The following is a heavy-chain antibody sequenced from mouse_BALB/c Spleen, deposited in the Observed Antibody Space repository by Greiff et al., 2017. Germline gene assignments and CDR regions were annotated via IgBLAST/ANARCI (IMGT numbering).Heavy chain of an antibody. Sequence: QVQLKESGPGLVQPSQSLSITCTVSGFSLTSYGVHWVRQSPGKGLEWLGVIWSGGSTDYNAAFISRLSISKDNSKSQVFFKMNSLQANDTAIYYCARNKGDDYGYFDYWGQGTTLTVSS. CDR1: GFSLTSYG. J-gene: IGHJ2*01. CDR3: ARNKGDDYGYFDY. D-gene: IGHD2-4*01. CDR2: IWSGGST. V-gene: IGHV2-2*02.